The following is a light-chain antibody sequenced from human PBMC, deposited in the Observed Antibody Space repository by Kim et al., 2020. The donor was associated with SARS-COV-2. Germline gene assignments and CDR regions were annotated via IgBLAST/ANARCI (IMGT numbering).Light chain of an antibody. V-gene: IGLV6-57*03. CDR3: QSYDSSNYV. Sequence: GKTVTLSCTRSSGSIASNYVRWYQQRPGSAPTTVIYEDNQRPSGVPDRFSGSIDSSSNSASLTISGLKTEDEADYYCQSYDSSNYVFGTGTKVTVL. J-gene: IGLJ1*01. CDR1: SGSIASNY. CDR2: EDN.